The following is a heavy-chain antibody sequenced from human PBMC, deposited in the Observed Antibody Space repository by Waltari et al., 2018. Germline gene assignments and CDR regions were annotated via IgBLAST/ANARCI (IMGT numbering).Heavy chain of an antibody. CDR3: ARGGDSSGWYYFDY. Sequence: QVQLQESGPGLVKPSETLSLTCPVSGGSISSHYWSWIRRPPGKGLEWVGYIYYSGSTNYNPSLKSRVTISVDTSKNQFSLKLSSVTAADTAVYYCARGGDSSGWYYFDYWGQGTLVTVSS. CDR2: IYYSGST. V-gene: IGHV4-59*11. CDR1: GGSISSHY. D-gene: IGHD6-19*01. J-gene: IGHJ4*02.